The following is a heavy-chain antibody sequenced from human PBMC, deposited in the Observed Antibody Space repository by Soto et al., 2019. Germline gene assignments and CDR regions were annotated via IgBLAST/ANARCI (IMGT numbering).Heavy chain of an antibody. D-gene: IGHD6-13*01. CDR1: GYTFTSYG. Sequence: QVQLVQSGAEVKKPGASVKVSCKASGYTFTSYGLVRQAPGQGLEWMGWISGYNGNTNYAQKLKGRVTMTTDTSTSTGYMEMRSLSSDDTAVYYCARVRAAPGSYYFVYWGQGTRVTVSS. J-gene: IGHJ4*02. V-gene: IGHV1-18*01. CDR2: ISGYNGNT. CDR3: ARVRAAPGSYYFVY.